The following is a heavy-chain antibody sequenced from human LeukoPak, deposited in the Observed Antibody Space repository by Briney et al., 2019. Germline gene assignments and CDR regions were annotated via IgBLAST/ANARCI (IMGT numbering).Heavy chain of an antibody. CDR1: GFTFSSYH. CDR3: ARRATTERGHSYGLDY. D-gene: IGHD5-18*01. V-gene: IGHV3-21*01. Sequence: GGSLRLSCVVSGFTFSSYHMNWVRQAPGKGLERVSSISTSRNYIYYADSVTGRFTISRDNAKNSLYLQMNSLRAEDTAVYYCARRATTERGHSYGLDYWGQGTLVTVSS. CDR2: ISTSRNYI. J-gene: IGHJ4*02.